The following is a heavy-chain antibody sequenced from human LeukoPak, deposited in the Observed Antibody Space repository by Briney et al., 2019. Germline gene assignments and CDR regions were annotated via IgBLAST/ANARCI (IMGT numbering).Heavy chain of an antibody. D-gene: IGHD6-13*01. CDR3: ASRPADSTWYGVFDY. CDR2: VFNGGIT. J-gene: IGHJ4*02. Sequence: SSETQSLTCTVSGGSIKGHYWSWIRQPPGKGLEWIGYVFNGGITSYNPSLKSRVTMSVDTSRDQFSLRLSSVTAADTAIYYCASRPADSTWYGVFDYWSQGTLVTVSS. CDR1: GGSIKGHY. V-gene: IGHV4-59*11.